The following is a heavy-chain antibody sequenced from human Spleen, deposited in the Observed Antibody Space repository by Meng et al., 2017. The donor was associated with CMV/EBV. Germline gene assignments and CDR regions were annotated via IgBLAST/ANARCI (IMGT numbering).Heavy chain of an antibody. J-gene: IGHJ4*02. Sequence: CTVSGGSISSGAYYWSWIRQHPGKGLEWIGYIYYSGSTYYNPSLKSRVTISVDTSKNQFSLKLSSVTAADTAVYYCARVAGFGSDYWGQGTLVTVSS. CDR3: ARVAGFGSDY. D-gene: IGHD3-16*01. CDR1: GGSISSGAYY. V-gene: IGHV4-31*03. CDR2: IYYSGST.